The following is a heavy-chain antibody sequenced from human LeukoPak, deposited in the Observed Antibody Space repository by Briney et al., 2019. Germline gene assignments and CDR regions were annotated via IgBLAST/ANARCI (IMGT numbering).Heavy chain of an antibody. CDR2: IYSGGST. J-gene: IGHJ4*02. CDR3: ARGIAAASAFDY. V-gene: IGHV3-66*01. D-gene: IGHD6-13*01. CDR1: GFTVSRNY. Sequence: PGGSLRLSCAASGFTVSRNYMSWVRQAPGKGLEWVSLIYSGGSTYYADSVKGRFTISRDNSKNTLHLQMNSLRAEDTALYYCARGIAAASAFDYWGQGTLVTVSS.